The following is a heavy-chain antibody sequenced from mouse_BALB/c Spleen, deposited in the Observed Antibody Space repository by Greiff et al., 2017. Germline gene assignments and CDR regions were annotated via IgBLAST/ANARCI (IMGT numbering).Heavy chain of an antibody. Sequence: QVQLMESGPQLVRPGASVKISCKASGYSFTSYWMHWVKQRPGQGLEWIGMIDPSDSETRLNQKFKDKATLTVDKSSSTAYMQLSSPTSEDSAVYNCAREDSRMVTTGYWGQGTTLTVSS. CDR2: IDPSDSET. D-gene: IGHD2-10*02. J-gene: IGHJ2*01. V-gene: IGHV1S126*01. CDR3: AREDSRMVTTGY. CDR1: GYSFTSYW.